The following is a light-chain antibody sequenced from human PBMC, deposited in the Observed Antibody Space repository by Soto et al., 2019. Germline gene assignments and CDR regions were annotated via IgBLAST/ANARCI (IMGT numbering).Light chain of an antibody. CDR1: QSVTSNY. V-gene: IGKV3-20*01. CDR3: QQFSSYPLT. Sequence: DIVLTQSPGTVSSSAGERSTLSCRASQSVTSNYLAWYQQKPGQAPRLLIYDASSRATGIPDRFSGGGSGTDFTLTISRLEPEDFAVYYCQQFSSYPLTFGGGTKVDIK. CDR2: DAS. J-gene: IGKJ4*01.